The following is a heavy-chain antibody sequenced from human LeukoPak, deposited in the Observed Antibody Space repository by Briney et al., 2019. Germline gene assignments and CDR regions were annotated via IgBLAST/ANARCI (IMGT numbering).Heavy chain of an antibody. D-gene: IGHD5-18*01. Sequence: PSETLSLTCAVYGGSFSGYYWSWIRQPPGKGLEWIGEINHSGSTNYNPSLKSRVTISVDTSKNQCSLKLSYVTAADTAMYYCASRVNTAMVTTPFDYWGQGNLVTVSS. CDR2: INHSGST. CDR1: GGSFSGYY. CDR3: ASRVNTAMVTTPFDY. J-gene: IGHJ4*02. V-gene: IGHV4-34*01.